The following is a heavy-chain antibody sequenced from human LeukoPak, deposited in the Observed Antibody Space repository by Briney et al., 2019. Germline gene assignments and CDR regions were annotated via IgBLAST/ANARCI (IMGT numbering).Heavy chain of an antibody. J-gene: IGHJ6*02. D-gene: IGHD1-1*01. CDR2: IYQSGST. Sequence: SETLSLTCAVSGGSISSGAYYWVWIRQPPGKGLEWIGSIYQSGSTYYNPPLRRRVTISVVTSQNQLSLKLTSVTAADTAVYYCARRGTGPTYYGMNVWGQGTTVTVSS. CDR3: ARRGTGPTYYGMNV. CDR1: GGSISSGAYY. V-gene: IGHV4-39*01.